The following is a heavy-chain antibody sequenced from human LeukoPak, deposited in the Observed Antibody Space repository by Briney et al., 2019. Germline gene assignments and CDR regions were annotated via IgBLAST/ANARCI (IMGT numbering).Heavy chain of an antibody. V-gene: IGHV3-23*01. J-gene: IGHJ4*02. CDR3: TKGFGWDAFFDS. Sequence: PGGSLRLSCGASGFTFSSYPMSWVRQAPGKGLEWVSAIAGRGDNTYYAASVKGRFTTSRDNSKNTVSLQMRSLRAEDTAVYYCTKGFGWDAFFDSWGQGTLVTVSS. CDR1: GFTFSSYP. CDR2: IAGRGDNT. D-gene: IGHD6-19*01.